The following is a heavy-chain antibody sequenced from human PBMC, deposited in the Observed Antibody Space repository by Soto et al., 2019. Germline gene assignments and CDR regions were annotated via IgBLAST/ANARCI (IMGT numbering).Heavy chain of an antibody. CDR1: GNIFSNHW. CDR2: IYPGDSDT. D-gene: IGHD1-26*01. J-gene: IGHJ4*02. CDR3: ARQVGGSYLYYFDY. V-gene: IGHV5-51*01. Sequence: GESLKISCKGSGNIFSNHWIGWVRQMPGKGLEWMGIIYPGDSDTRYSPSFQGQVTISADKSISTAYLQWSSLKASDTAMYYCARQVGGSYLYYFDYWGQGTLVTVSS.